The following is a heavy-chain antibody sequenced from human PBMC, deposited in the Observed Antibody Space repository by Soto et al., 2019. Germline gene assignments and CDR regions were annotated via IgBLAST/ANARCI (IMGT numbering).Heavy chain of an antibody. CDR3: AKDDRYCSGGGCYYYCYYMDV. D-gene: IGHD2-15*01. Sequence: EVQLLESGGGLVQPGGSLRLSCAASGFTFSSYAMSWVRQAPGKGLEWVSSISGSGGSTYYTDSVKGRITISRDNSMNTLYLQVNSLRAEDTAVYYCAKDDRYCSGGGCYYYCYYMDVWGKGTTVTVSS. V-gene: IGHV3-23*01. J-gene: IGHJ6*03. CDR1: GFTFSSYA. CDR2: ISGSGGST.